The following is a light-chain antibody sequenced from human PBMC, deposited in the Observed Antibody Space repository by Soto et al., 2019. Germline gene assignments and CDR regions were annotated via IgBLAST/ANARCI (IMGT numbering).Light chain of an antibody. CDR2: KAS. CDR1: QSISVW. Sequence: DTQMTQSPSTLSASVGDRVTITCRASQSISVWLAWYQQKAGKAPNLLIYKASRLESGVPSRFSGSGSETEFTLTISGLQPGDSETYYCQQYNSYSPTLGQGTKVDIK. V-gene: IGKV1-5*03. CDR3: QQYNSYSPT. J-gene: IGKJ1*01.